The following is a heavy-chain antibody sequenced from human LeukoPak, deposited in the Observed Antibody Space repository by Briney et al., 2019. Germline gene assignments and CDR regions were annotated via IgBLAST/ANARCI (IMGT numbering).Heavy chain of an antibody. CDR2: IYYSGST. Sequence: SETLSLTCTVSGGSISSSSYYWGWIRQPPGKGLEWIGSIYYSGSTYYNPSLKSRVTISVDTSKNQFSLKLSSVTAADTAVYYCARDYQGGFDPWGQGTLVTVSS. CDR3: ARDYQGGFDP. D-gene: IGHD2-2*01. J-gene: IGHJ5*02. CDR1: GGSISSSSYY. V-gene: IGHV4-39*02.